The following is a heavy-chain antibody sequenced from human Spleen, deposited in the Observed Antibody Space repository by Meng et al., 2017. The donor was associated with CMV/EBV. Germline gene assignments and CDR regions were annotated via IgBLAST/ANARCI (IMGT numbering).Heavy chain of an antibody. CDR1: GGSVSGNY. J-gene: IGHJ5*02. D-gene: IGHD2-2*01. CDR2: VNHSGST. V-gene: IGHV4-34*01. CDR3: ARLLPAAWYNWFDP. Sequence: AVYGGSVSGNYWSWIRTPPGKGLEWIVEVNHSGSTKSNPSLKSRVTISIDTSKNQFSLNLNSVTAADTAVYYCARLLPAAWYNWFDPWGQGTLVTVSS.